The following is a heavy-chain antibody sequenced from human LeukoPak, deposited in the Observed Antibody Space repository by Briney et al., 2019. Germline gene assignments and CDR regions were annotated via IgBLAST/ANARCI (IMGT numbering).Heavy chain of an antibody. V-gene: IGHV4-39*01. Sequence: SETLSLTCTVSGGSISSSSYYWGWIRQPPGKGLEWIGSIYYTRSTYYNPSLKSRVTISVDTSKNQFSLKLTSVTAADTAVYYCARGGYSYGYDWFDPWGQGTLVTVSS. CDR1: GGSISSSSYY. CDR2: IYYTRST. J-gene: IGHJ5*02. CDR3: ARGGYSYGYDWFDP. D-gene: IGHD5-18*01.